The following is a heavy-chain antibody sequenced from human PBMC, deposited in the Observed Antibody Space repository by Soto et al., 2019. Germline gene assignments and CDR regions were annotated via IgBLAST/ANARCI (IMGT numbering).Heavy chain of an antibody. CDR2: INYRGSS. CDR1: GGSFTGYY. V-gene: IGHV4-34*01. Sequence: QVQLQQWGAGLLKPSETLSLTCAVYGGSFTGYYWTWIRQTPGKGLEWIGEINYRGSSYYNPSLERRISMAVDTSKNKFSLKLRSVCAADTAVYFCVRGQPHRITIFEVVIRSYDYGMDVWGQGTTVTVSS. D-gene: IGHD3-3*02. J-gene: IGHJ6*02. CDR3: VRGQPHRITIFEVVIRSYDYGMDV.